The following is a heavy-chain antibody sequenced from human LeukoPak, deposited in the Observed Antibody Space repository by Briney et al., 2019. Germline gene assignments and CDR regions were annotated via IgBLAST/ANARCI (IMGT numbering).Heavy chain of an antibody. CDR3: ARDHQPHY. Sequence: PGGSLRLSCAASGFTVSSYAFQWVRQAPGKGLEWVAVIAYDGSNRYYADSVKGRFTISKDNSKNTLYLQMNSLRVDDTAVYYCARDHQPHYWGQGTLVTVSS. J-gene: IGHJ4*02. V-gene: IGHV3-30*04. D-gene: IGHD2-2*01. CDR2: IAYDGSNR. CDR1: GFTVSSYA.